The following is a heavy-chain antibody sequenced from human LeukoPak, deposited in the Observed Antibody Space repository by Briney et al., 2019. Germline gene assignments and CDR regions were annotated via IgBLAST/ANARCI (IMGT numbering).Heavy chain of an antibody. J-gene: IGHJ4*02. D-gene: IGHD3-10*01. CDR1: GDSISSSNYF. CDR3: ARHVRFGDRNFDY. V-gene: IGHV4-39*07. CDR2: MFYYGST. Sequence: KPSETLSLTCTVSGDSISSSNYFWGWIRQPPGKGLEWIGSMFYYGSTYYNASLKSRVTISLDTSKKQFSLKLRSVTAADTAVYYCARHVRFGDRNFDYWGQGTLVTVSS.